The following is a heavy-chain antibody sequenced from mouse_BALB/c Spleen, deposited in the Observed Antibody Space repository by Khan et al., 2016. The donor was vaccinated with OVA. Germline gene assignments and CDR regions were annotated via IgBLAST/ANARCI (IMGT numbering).Heavy chain of an antibody. V-gene: IGHV2-6-4*01. D-gene: IGHD2-14*01. CDR3: ARTYYRYDGYYAMDY. Sequence: QVQLKESGPGLVAPSQTLSLTCTVSGFSLSRYNIHWVRQPPGKGLVWLGMIWGGGDTDYNSTLQSRLSIIKDNSKSQVFLKMNSLQTDDTAMYYWARTYYRYDGYYAMDYWGQGTSVIVSS. CDR2: IWGGGDT. J-gene: IGHJ4*01. CDR1: GFSLSRYN.